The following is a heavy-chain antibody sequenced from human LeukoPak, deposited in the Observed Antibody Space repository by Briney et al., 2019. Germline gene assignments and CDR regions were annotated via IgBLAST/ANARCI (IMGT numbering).Heavy chain of an antibody. CDR1: GGSISSSSYY. V-gene: IGHV4-39*01. CDR2: IYYSGST. CDR3: ARSMVRGVSLDY. Sequence: SETLSLTCTVSGGSISSSSYYWGWIRQPPGTGLEWIGSIYYSGSTYYNPSLKSRVTISVDTSKNQFSLKLSSVTAADTAVYYCARSMVRGVSLDYWGQGTLVTVSS. J-gene: IGHJ4*02. D-gene: IGHD3-10*01.